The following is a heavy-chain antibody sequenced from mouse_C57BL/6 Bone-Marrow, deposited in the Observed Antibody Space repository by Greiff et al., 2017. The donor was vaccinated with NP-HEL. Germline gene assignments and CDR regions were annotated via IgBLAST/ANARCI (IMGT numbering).Heavy chain of an antibody. D-gene: IGHD1-1*01. CDR1: GYTFTSYW. J-gene: IGHJ2*01. V-gene: IGHV1-61*01. Sequence: VQLQQPGAELVRPGSSVKLSCKASGYTFTSYWMDWVKQRPGQGLEWIGNIYPSDSETHYTQKFKDKATLTVDKSSSTAYMQLSSLTSVDSAVYYCECREFTTVAFDYWGQGTTLTVSS. CDR2: IYPSDSET. CDR3: ECREFTTVAFDY.